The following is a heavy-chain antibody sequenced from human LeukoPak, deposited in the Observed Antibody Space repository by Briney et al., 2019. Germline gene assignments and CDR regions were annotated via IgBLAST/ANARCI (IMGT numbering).Heavy chain of an antibody. J-gene: IGHJ4*02. CDR3: AREAHDYGVTTFDY. CDR2: IYYSGST. D-gene: IGHD4-17*01. CDR1: GVSISSGGYY. V-gene: IGHV4-31*03. Sequence: SETLSLTCTVSGVSISSGGYYWSWIRQHPGKGLEWIGYIYYSGSTYYNPSLKSRVTISVDTSKNQFSLKLSSVTAADTAVSYCAREAHDYGVTTFDYWGQGTLVTVSS.